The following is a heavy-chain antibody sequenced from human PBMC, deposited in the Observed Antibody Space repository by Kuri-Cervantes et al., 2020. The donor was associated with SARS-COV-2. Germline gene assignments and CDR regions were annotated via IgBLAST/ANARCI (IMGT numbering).Heavy chain of an antibody. CDR1: GGTFSSYA. V-gene: IGHV1-69*04. CDR2: IIPILGIA. Sequence: SVKVSCKASGGTFSSYAISWVRQAPGQGLEWMGRIIPILGIANYAQKFQGRVTITADKSTSTAYMELSSLRSEDTAVYYYARDDCTNGVCWIDYWGQGTLVTDSS. CDR3: ARDDCTNGVCWIDY. J-gene: IGHJ4*02. D-gene: IGHD2-8*01.